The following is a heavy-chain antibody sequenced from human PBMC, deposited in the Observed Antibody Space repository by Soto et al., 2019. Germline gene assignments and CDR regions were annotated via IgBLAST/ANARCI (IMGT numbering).Heavy chain of an antibody. J-gene: IGHJ3*02. CDR3: ARANYDYVWGSYRPDAFDI. Sequence: QVQLQESGPGLVKPSQTLSLTCTVSGGSISSGGYYWSWIRQHPGKGLEWIGYIYYSGSTYYNPSLKSRVTISVDTSKNQFSLKLSSVTAADTAVYYCARANYDYVWGSYRPDAFDIWGQGTMVTVSS. V-gene: IGHV4-31*03. D-gene: IGHD3-16*02. CDR2: IYYSGST. CDR1: GGSISSGGYY.